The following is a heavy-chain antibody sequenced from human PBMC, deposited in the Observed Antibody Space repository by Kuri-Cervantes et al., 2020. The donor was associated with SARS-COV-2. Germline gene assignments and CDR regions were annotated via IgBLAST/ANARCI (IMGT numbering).Heavy chain of an antibody. CDR1: GGSFSGYY. D-gene: IGHD3-9*01. J-gene: IGHJ4*02. V-gene: IGHV4-34*01. CDR3: ARHYAFDRFHK. Sequence: SETLSLTCAVYGGSFSGYYWSWIRQPPGKGLEWIGSIYYSGSTYYNPSLKSRVTISVDTSKNQFSLKLTSVTAADTAIYYCARHYAFDRFHKWGQGTQVTVSS. CDR2: IYYSGST.